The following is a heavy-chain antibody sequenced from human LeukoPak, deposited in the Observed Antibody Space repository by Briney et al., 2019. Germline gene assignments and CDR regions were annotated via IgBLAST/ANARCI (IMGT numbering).Heavy chain of an antibody. CDR2: ISYDGSKR. J-gene: IGHJ5*02. CDR1: GFMFSSHG. D-gene: IGHD3-9*01. CDR3: AKGDYYDVLTGRQNWFGP. V-gene: IGHV3-30*18. Sequence: GGSLRLSCAASGFMFSSHGMHWVRQAPGKGLEWGAVISYDGSKRYYADSVKGRFTVSRDNSKNTLYLQMSGLRVEDTAVYYCAKGDYYDVLTGRQNWFGPWGQGTLVTVSS.